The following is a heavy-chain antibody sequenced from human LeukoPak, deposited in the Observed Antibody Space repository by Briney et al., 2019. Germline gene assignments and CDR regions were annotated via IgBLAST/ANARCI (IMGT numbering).Heavy chain of an antibody. CDR3: ARTRYNSGGGDY. V-gene: IGHV3-33*01. CDR1: GFTFSDYG. D-gene: IGHD6-19*01. J-gene: IGHJ4*02. CDR2: IWYDGTNK. Sequence: PGKSLRLSCAASGFTFSDYGMHWVRQAPGKGLEWVAVIWYDGTNKYYAESVEGRFTISRDNSKNTLYLQMNSLRAEDTAVYYCARTRYNSGGGDYWGQGTRVTVSP.